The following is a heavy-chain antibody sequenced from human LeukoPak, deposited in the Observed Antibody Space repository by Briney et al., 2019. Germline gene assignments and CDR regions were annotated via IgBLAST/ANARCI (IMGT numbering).Heavy chain of an antibody. V-gene: IGHV3-23*01. CDR1: GFTFSSNA. CDR2: ISGSDART. Sequence: GSLRLSCSASGFTFSSNAMSWVRQAPGKGLEWVSAISGSDARTYYADSVKGRFTISRDNSKNTLYLQMSSLRAEDTAVYYCAKPLSGWYSFDYWGQGTLVTVSS. J-gene: IGHJ4*02. CDR3: AKPLSGWYSFDY. D-gene: IGHD6-19*01.